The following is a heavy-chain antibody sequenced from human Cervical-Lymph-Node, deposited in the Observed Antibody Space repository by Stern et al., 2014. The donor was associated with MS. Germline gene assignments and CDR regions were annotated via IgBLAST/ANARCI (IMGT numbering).Heavy chain of an antibody. CDR1: GGTFSTYA. J-gene: IGHJ5*02. CDR3: AISGSPSYNWFDP. D-gene: IGHD3-10*01. CDR2: IMPIFGTA. Sequence: MQLVESGAEVKKPGSSVKVSCKASGGTFSTYAISWVRQAPGQRLEWMGGIMPIFGTANYAQKFQGRVTITADESTTTAYMELSSLRSEDTAVYYCAISGSPSYNWFDPWGQGTLVTVSS. V-gene: IGHV1-69*01.